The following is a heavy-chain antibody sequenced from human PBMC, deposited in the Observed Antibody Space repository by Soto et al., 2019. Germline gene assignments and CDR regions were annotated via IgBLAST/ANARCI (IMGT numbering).Heavy chain of an antibody. D-gene: IGHD6-13*01. J-gene: IGHJ4*02. V-gene: IGHV3-30*18. CDR3: AKVVHSSTWYRYFDY. CDR1: GFTFSNYG. CDR2: ISYDGSNE. Sequence: PGGSLRLSCAASGFTFSNYGMHWVRQALGKGLEWVAVISYDGSNEYYVDSVKCRFTISRDNSKNALYLQMNSLRAQDTAVYYCAKVVHSSTWYRYFDYWGQGTLVTVSS.